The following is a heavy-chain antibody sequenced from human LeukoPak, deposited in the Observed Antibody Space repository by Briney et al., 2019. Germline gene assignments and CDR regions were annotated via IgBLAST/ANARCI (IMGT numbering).Heavy chain of an antibody. CDR3: ARAGFGELLLFDY. J-gene: IGHJ4*02. V-gene: IGHV4-34*01. CDR2: INHSGST. CDR1: GGSFSSYY. D-gene: IGHD3-10*01. Sequence: SETLSLTCAVYGGSFSSYYWSWIRQPPGKGLEWIGEINHSGSTNYNPSLKSRVTISVDTSKNQFSLKLSSVTAADTAVYYCARAGFGELLLFDYWGQGTLVTVSS.